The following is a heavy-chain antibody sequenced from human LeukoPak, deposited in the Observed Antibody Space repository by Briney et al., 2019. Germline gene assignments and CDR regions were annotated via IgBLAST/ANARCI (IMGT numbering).Heavy chain of an antibody. V-gene: IGHV4-59*01. J-gene: IGHJ4*02. D-gene: IGHD5-18*01. CDR1: GGSISSYY. CDR2: IYYRGST. CDR3: ARHGYSYGPGFDY. Sequence: PSETLSLTCTVSGGSISSYYWSWIRQPPGKGLEWIGYIYYRGSTNYNPSLKSRVTISVDTSKNQFSLKLSSVTAADTAVYYCARHGYSYGPGFDYWGQGTLVTVSS.